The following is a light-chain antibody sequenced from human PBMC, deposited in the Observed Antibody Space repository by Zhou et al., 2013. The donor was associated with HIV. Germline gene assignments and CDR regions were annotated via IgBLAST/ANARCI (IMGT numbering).Light chain of an antibody. J-gene: IGKJ2*01. CDR3: QQYHNWLYT. CDR2: DAT. V-gene: IGKV3D-15*01. Sequence: IVMTQSLATLSVSPGERATLSCRASLSVSSHLAWYQQKPGQAPRLLMYDATTRASNXPDRFVGSGSGTEFTLTINSIQSEDIAVYYCQQYHNWLYTFGQGTNLEI. CDR1: LSVSSH.